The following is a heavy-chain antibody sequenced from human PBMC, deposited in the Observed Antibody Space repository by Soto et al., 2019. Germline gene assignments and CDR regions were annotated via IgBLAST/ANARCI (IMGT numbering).Heavy chain of an antibody. CDR3: ARGQVVAAQH. CDR2: IYHSGST. Sequence: QLQLQESGSGLVKPSQTLSLTCAVSGGSISSGGYSWSWIRQPPGKGLEWIGYIYHSGSTYYNPSRKSRVTRPVDRAKNQFSRKLSSVTAADTAVYYCARGQVVAAQHWGQGTLVTVSS. CDR1: GGSISSGGYS. J-gene: IGHJ4*02. D-gene: IGHD2-15*01. V-gene: IGHV4-30-2*01.